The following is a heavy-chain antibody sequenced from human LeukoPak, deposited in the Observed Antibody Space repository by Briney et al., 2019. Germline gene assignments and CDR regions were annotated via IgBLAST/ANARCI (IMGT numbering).Heavy chain of an antibody. CDR1: AFPFSSYG. Sequence: GGSLRLSCAASAFPFSSYGMHWVRQAPGKGLEWVALTWYDGSSRYYADSVKGRFTISRDNSKNTLYLQMNSLRAEDTAVYYCARYYGDSYYFDYWGQGTLVTVSS. D-gene: IGHD4-17*01. J-gene: IGHJ4*02. V-gene: IGHV3-33*01. CDR3: ARYYGDSYYFDY. CDR2: TWYDGSSR.